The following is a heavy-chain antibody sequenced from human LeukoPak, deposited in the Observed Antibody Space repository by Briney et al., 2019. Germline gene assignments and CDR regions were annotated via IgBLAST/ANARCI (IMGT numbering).Heavy chain of an antibody. CDR2: ISYDGSNK. D-gene: IGHD6-19*01. CDR1: GFTFSSYS. J-gene: IGHJ4*02. V-gene: IGHV3-30*18. Sequence: GGSLRLSCAASGFTFSSYSMHWVRQAPGKGLEWVAVISYDGSNKYYADSVKGRFTISRDNSKNTLYLQMNSLRAEDTAVYYCAKLYSSGSFDYWGQGTLVTVSS. CDR3: AKLYSSGSFDY.